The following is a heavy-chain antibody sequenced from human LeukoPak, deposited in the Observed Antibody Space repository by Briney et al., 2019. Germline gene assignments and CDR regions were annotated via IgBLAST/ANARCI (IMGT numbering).Heavy chain of an antibody. CDR3: ARDGPGYKDLDL. V-gene: IGHV3-7*04. CDR1: GLSFSRDW. D-gene: IGHD2-15*01. J-gene: IGHJ5*02. Sequence: GGSLRLSCAASGLSFSRDWMSWVRHPQGKGVEWLANIRDEGNEKYYVDSVKGHFIISRDNARISLHLQMSSLGVEDTAVYYCARDGPGYKDLDLWGQGTLVTVS. CDR2: IRDEGNEK.